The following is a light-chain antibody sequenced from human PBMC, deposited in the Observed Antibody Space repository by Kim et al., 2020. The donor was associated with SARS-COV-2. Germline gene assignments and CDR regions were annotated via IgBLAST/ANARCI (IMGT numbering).Light chain of an antibody. CDR1: SLRSYY. V-gene: IGLV3-19*01. Sequence: ALGQTGRITCQRDSLRSYYASWYQQKPGQAPVLVIYGKNNRPSGIPDRFSGSSSGNTASLTITGAQAEDEADYYCNSRDSSGNLWVFGGGTQLTVL. CDR3: NSRDSSGNLWV. CDR2: GKN. J-gene: IGLJ3*02.